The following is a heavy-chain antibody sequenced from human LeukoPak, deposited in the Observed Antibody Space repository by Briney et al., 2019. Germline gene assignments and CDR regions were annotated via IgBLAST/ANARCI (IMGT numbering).Heavy chain of an antibody. J-gene: IGHJ4*02. V-gene: IGHV3-7*01. Sequence: PGGSLRLSCAASGFTFSSYWMSWVRQAPGKGLEWVANIKQDGGEKYYVDSVKGRFTISRDNAKNSLYLQMNSLRAEDTAVYYCARDPSKYSSSWSLTYYFDYWGQGTLVTVSS. CDR2: IKQDGGEK. CDR3: ARDPSKYSSSWSLTYYFDY. CDR1: GFTFSSYW. D-gene: IGHD6-13*01.